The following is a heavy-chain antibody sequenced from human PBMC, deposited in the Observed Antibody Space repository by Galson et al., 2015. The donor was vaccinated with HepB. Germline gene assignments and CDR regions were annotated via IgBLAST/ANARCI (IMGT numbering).Heavy chain of an antibody. V-gene: IGHV3-66*02. Sequence: SLRLSCAASGFTVSSNYMSWVRQAPGKGLEWVSVIYSGGSTYYADSVKGRFTISRDNSKNTLYLQMNSLRAEDTAVYYCARDSWQVVSYGSGSYGPFDYWGQGTLVTVSS. CDR3: ARDSWQVVSYGSGSYGPFDY. CDR2: IYSGGST. J-gene: IGHJ4*02. D-gene: IGHD3-10*01. CDR1: GFTVSSNY.